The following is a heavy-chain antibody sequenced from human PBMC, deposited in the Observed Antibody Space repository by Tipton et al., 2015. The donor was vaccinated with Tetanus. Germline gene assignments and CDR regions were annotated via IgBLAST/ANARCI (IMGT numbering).Heavy chain of an antibody. CDR3: ARXAXXXXQPXGIFEI. Sequence: QVQLVQSGAEVKNPGSSVKVSCRASGGTFSSYAISWVRQAPGQGLEWMGGIIFHLANYAQKFQGRVTITADKSRSTGYMELSGXRSXXXAVYYGARXAXXXXQPXGIFEIWGXGXXXTISS. D-gene: IGHD1-1*01. J-gene: IGHJ3*02. CDR2: IIFHLA. V-gene: IGHV1-69*17. CDR1: GGTFSSYA.